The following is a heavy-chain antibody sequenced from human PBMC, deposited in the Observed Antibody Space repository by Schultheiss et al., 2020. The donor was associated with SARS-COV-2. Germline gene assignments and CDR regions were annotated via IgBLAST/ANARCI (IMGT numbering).Heavy chain of an antibody. CDR2: ISAYNGNT. J-gene: IGHJ6*02. CDR3: AREGHAGYGMDV. CDR1: GGTFSSYA. V-gene: IGHV1-8*02. Sequence: ASVKVSCKASGGTFSSYAISWVRQAPGQGLEWMGWISAYNGNTGYAQKFQGRVTMTRNTSISTAYMELSSLRSEDTAVYYCAREGHAGYGMDVWGQGTTVTVSS.